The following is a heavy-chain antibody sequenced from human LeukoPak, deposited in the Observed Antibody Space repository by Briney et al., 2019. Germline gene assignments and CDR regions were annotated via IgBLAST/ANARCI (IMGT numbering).Heavy chain of an antibody. CDR2: IDPGDGST. CDR1: GYTFTSYY. CDR3: ARSKRNFDY. V-gene: IGHV1-46*01. Sequence: ASVKVSCKASGYTFTSYYIHWVRQAPGQGLECMGIIDPGDGSTNYAQRFQGRVTMTRDTSTSTVYMEVSSLRSEDTAVYYYARSKRNFDYWGQGALVTVSS. J-gene: IGHJ4*02.